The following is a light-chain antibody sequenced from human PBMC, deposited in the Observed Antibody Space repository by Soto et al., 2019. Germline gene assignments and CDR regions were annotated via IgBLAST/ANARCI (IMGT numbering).Light chain of an antibody. Sequence: SLLAQPPPPSRAPGQSVTISRPGNSSDVGGYNYVSWYQQHPGTAPKFMIYDVSNRPSGVSNRFSGSKSGNTASLTISGLQAEDEADYYCSSYTTSNTRQIVFGTGTKVTVL. V-gene: IGLV2-14*01. CDR1: SSDVGGYNY. CDR3: SSYTTSNTRQIV. CDR2: DVS. J-gene: IGLJ1*01.